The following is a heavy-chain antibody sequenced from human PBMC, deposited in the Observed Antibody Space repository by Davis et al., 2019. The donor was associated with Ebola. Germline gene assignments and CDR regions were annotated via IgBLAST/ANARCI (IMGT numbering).Heavy chain of an antibody. V-gene: IGHV4-34*01. Sequence: MPSETLSLTCAVYGGSFSGYYWNWIRQPPGKGLEWIGEINHSGSTNYNPSLKSRVTISVDTSKNQFSLKLSSVTAADTAVYYCAREDFWSGYYCWFDPWGQGTLVTVSS. CDR1: GGSFSGYY. D-gene: IGHD3-3*01. J-gene: IGHJ5*02. CDR2: INHSGST. CDR3: AREDFWSGYYCWFDP.